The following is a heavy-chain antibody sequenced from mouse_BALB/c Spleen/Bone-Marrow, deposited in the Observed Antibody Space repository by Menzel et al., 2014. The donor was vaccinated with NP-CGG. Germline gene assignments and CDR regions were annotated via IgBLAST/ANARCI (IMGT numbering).Heavy chain of an antibody. J-gene: IGHJ1*01. CDR1: DYTFTSYR. Sequence: VQLQQSGTVLARPGALVKMSCKASDYTFTSYRMHWLKQRPGQGLEWIGAIYPGNSDTSYNQKFKGKAELTAVTSTSTAYMDLSSLTNEASAVYYCTLAYFGQGDWFFDVWGAGTTVTVSS. CDR2: IYPGNSDT. D-gene: IGHD2-10*01. CDR3: TLAYFGQGDWFFDV. V-gene: IGHV1-5*01.